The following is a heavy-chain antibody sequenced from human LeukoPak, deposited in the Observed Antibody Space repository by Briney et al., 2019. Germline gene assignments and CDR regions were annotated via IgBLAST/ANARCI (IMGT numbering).Heavy chain of an antibody. CDR2: IYHSGST. V-gene: IGHV4-59*12. CDR1: DDSISDYY. D-gene: IGHD2-8*01. Sequence: SETLSLTCTVSDDSISDYYRGWIRQPPGKGLEWIGYIYHSGSTYYNPSLKSRVTISVDRSKNQFSLKLSSVTAADTAVYYCARPYCTNGVCWGAFDIWGQGTMVTVSS. J-gene: IGHJ3*02. CDR3: ARPYCTNGVCWGAFDI.